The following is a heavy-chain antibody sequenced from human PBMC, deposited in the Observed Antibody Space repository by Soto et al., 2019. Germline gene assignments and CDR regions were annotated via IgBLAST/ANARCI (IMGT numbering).Heavy chain of an antibody. Sequence: QVQLVESGGGVVQPGRSLRLSCAASGFSFSSYGLHWVRQAPGKGLEWVAAITYDGSNEYYADSVKGRLTISRDNSKNTLYLEMNSQRVDDTAEYYSAKATYSEGYLSDYRGQGTLVTVSS. V-gene: IGHV3-30*18. CDR1: GFSFSSYG. CDR2: ITYDGSNE. CDR3: AKATYSEGYLSDY. J-gene: IGHJ4*02. D-gene: IGHD1-26*01.